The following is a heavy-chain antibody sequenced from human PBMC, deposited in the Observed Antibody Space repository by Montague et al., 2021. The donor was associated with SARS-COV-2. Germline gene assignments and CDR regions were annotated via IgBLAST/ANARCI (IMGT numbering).Heavy chain of an antibody. J-gene: IGHJ2*01. CDR3: ARAIWHLDV. CDR2: IYTGGYV. Sequence: ETRSLTCSVSGDSISRYYWSWIRQSDGKGLEWIGRIYTGGYVNYNPALQSRVSMSVDTSKSQVSLNVTSVTAADTAVYYCARAIWHLDVWGRGILVTVSS. V-gene: IGHV4-4*07. CDR1: GDSISRYY.